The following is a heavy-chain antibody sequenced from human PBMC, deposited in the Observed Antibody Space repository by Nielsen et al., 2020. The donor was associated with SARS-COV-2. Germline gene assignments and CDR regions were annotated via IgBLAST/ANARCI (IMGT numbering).Heavy chain of an antibody. V-gene: IGHV4-61*01. CDR1: GGSVSADNYY. CDR2: IYYSGST. CDR3: ARAYRGNYPDY. Sequence: SETLSLTCTVSGGSVSADNYYWSWIRQPPGKGLEWLGYIYYSGSTNYNPSLKSRVTISVDTSKNQFSLKLTSVTAADTAVYYCARAYRGNYPDYWGQGILVTVSS. J-gene: IGHJ4*02. D-gene: IGHD1-26*01.